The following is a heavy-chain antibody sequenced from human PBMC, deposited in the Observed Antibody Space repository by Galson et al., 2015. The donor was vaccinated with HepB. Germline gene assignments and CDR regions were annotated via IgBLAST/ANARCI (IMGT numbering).Heavy chain of an antibody. CDR2: IGSKASSYAT. J-gene: IGHJ4*02. V-gene: IGHV3-73*01. D-gene: IGHD6-13*01. CDR1: GFTFSGSA. CDR3: TRLGDLSGYSSL. Sequence: SLRLSCAASGFTFSGSAMHWVRQASGRGLEWVGRIGSKASSYATAYAASVKGRFTISRDDSKNTAYMQMNSLKTEDTAVYYCTRLGDLSGYSSLWGQGTLVTVSS.